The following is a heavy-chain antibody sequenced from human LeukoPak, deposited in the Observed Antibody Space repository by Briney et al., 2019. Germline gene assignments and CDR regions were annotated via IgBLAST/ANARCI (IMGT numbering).Heavy chain of an antibody. CDR1: GGSISSGGYS. V-gene: IGHV4-30-2*01. CDR3: ARGATHSNPGELSPTPLDY. J-gene: IGHJ4*02. CDR2: IYHSGST. D-gene: IGHD3-16*02. Sequence: SQTLSLTCAVPGGSISSGGYSWSWIRQPPGKGLEWIGYIYHSGSTYYNPSLKSRVTISVDRSKNQFSLKLSSVTAADTAVYYCARGATHSNPGELSPTPLDYWGQGTLVTVSS.